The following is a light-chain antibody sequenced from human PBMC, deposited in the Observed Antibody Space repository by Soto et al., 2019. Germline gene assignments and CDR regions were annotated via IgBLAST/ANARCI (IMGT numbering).Light chain of an antibody. Sequence: QSVPTQPPSASGTPGQRVTISCSGSSSNIGSNTVNWYQQLPGTAPKLLIYSNNQRPSGVPDRFSGSKSGTSASLAISGLQSEDEADYYCAAWDDSLNAFGTGTKLTVL. CDR3: AAWDDSLNA. V-gene: IGLV1-44*01. J-gene: IGLJ1*01. CDR1: SSNIGSNT. CDR2: SNN.